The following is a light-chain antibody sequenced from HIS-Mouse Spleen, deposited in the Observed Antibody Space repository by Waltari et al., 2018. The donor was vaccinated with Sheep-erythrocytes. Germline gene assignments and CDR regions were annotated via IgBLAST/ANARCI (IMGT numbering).Light chain of an antibody. CDR3: CSYAGSYNHV. V-gene: IGLV2-11*01. CDR1: SSDVGGYNY. Sequence: SGSPGQSVTISCTGTSSDVGGYNYVSWYQQYPGKAPKLMIYDVSKRPSGVPDRFSGSKSGNTASLTISGLQAEDEADYYCCSYAGSYNHVFATGTKVTVL. CDR2: DVS. J-gene: IGLJ1*01.